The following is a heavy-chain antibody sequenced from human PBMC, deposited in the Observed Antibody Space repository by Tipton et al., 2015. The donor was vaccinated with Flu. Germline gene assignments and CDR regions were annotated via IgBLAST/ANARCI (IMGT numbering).Heavy chain of an antibody. Sequence: TLSLTCSVSGDSIGSHYYWGWIRQPPGKGLQWIGNSHHTGSTYRNPSLKSRVIISVDRSKNQFSLKLTSVTAADTAVYYCARRDFGNYVSEPKNWFDPWGQGTLV. CDR1: GDSIGSHYY. V-gene: IGHV4-38-2*01. CDR3: ARRDFGNYVSEPKNWFDP. J-gene: IGHJ5*02. D-gene: IGHD4-11*01. CDR2: SHHTGST.